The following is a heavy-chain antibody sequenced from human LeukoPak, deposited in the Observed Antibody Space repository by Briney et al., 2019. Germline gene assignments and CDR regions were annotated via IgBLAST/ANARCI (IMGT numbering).Heavy chain of an antibody. Sequence: GGSLRLSCAASGFTFSSYAMSWVRQAPGKGLEWVSAISGSGGSTYYADSVKGRFTISRDNSKNTLYLQMNSLRAEDTAVYYCAKVPYYYDSSGYYGSLDYWGQGTLVTVPS. CDR3: AKVPYYYDSSGYYGSLDY. D-gene: IGHD3-22*01. J-gene: IGHJ4*02. CDR1: GFTFSSYA. CDR2: ISGSGGST. V-gene: IGHV3-23*01.